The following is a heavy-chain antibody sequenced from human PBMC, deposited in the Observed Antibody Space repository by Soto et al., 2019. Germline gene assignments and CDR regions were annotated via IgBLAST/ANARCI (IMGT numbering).Heavy chain of an antibody. CDR2: IYYSGTT. CDR3: AALYNTAPCFPD. J-gene: IGHJ4*02. CDR1: GSTSNFH. V-gene: IGHV4-59*01. D-gene: IGHD1-20*01. Sequence: ESLSLSSTDSGSTSNFHPPSIRQPPGKGLEWIGHIYYSGTTSYNPSLESRVATSIDTSKNQFSLRLSSVTAADTAVYYCAALYNTAPCFPDWGRGTLVTVSS.